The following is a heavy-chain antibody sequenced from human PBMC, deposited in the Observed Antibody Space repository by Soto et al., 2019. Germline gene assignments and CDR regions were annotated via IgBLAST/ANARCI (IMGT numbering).Heavy chain of an antibody. J-gene: IGHJ4*02. CDR3: ARNPGMALTGTFDY. Sequence: EVQVVESGGGLVQPGGSLRLSCTASGFSFRSYHMNWVRQAPGKGLEWVSYIDLGSRSTYYADSVQGRFTISRDNAKNSLYLQMNSLRDDDTAMYYCARNPGMALTGTFDYWGQGTLVTVSS. CDR2: IDLGSRST. V-gene: IGHV3-48*02. CDR1: GFSFRSYH. D-gene: IGHD6-19*01.